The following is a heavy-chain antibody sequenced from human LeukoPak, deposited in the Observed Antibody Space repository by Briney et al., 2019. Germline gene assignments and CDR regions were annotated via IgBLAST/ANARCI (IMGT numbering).Heavy chain of an antibody. J-gene: IGHJ4*02. Sequence: ASVKVSCKVSGYTLTELSMHWVRQAPGKGLEWMGGLDPEDGETIYAQKFQGRVTMTEDTSTDTAYMELSSLRSEDTAVYYCATAVPGEMATIGIFDYWGQGTLVTVSS. CDR3: ATAVPGEMATIGIFDY. D-gene: IGHD5-24*01. CDR1: GYTLTELS. V-gene: IGHV1-24*01. CDR2: LDPEDGET.